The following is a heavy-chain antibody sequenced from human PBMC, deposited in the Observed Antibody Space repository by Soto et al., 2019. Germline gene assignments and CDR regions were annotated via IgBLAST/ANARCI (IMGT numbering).Heavy chain of an antibody. CDR3: ARVTLKAGNWFDP. V-gene: IGHV1-2*02. CDR2: INPKSRGT. Sequence: QVQLVQSGAEVKKPGASVKVSCKASGYTFTDYFIHWVRQAPGQGFEWMGWINPKSRGTNYAQKFQGRVTMTRDTSNSTAYMELRGLTSGDTAVYYCARVTLKAGNWFDPWGQGTQVTVSS. CDR1: GYTFTDYF. J-gene: IGHJ5*02.